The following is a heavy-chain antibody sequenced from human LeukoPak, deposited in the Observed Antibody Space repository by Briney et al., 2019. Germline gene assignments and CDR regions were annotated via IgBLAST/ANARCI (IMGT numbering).Heavy chain of an antibody. J-gene: IGHJ3*02. V-gene: IGHV3-21*01. Sequence: PGGSLWLSCAASGFTFSSYSMNWVRQAPGKGLEWVSSISSSSNFIYYADSVKGRFTISRDNAKNSLYLQMNSLRAEDTAVYYCARAISDYDASDIWGQGTMVTVSS. D-gene: IGHD4-17*01. CDR1: GFTFSSYS. CDR3: ARAISDYDASDI. CDR2: ISSSSNFI.